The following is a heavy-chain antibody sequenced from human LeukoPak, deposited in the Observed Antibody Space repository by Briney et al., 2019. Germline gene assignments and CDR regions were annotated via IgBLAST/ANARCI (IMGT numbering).Heavy chain of an antibody. V-gene: IGHV1-2*02. J-gene: IGHJ4*02. Sequence: GASVTVSCTASGYTFTGYYMHWVRQAPGQGLEWMGWINPNSGGTNYAQKFQGRVTMTRDTSISTAYMELSRLRSDDTAVYYCAIDDYDSSGYYRMFDYWGQGTLVTVSS. CDR2: INPNSGGT. CDR3: AIDDYDSSGYYRMFDY. CDR1: GYTFTGYY. D-gene: IGHD3-22*01.